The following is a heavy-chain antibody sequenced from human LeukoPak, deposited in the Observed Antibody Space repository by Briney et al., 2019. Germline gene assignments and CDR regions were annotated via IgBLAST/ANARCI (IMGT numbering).Heavy chain of an antibody. Sequence: GGSLRLSCAASGFMFDDYAMHWVRQPPGKGLEWVSLISGDGGSTFYADSVKGRFTISRDNSKNTLYLQMNTLRAEDTAIYYCARDRYRSGCMDVWGQGTTVTVS. V-gene: IGHV3-43*02. CDR2: ISGDGGST. CDR3: ARDRYRSGCMDV. J-gene: IGHJ6*02. CDR1: GFMFDDYA. D-gene: IGHD6-19*01.